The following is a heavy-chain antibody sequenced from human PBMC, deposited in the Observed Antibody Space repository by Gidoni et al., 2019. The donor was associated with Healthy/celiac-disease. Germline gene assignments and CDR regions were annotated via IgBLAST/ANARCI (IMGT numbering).Heavy chain of an antibody. CDR2: ISGSGGST. D-gene: IGHD1-26*01. V-gene: IGHV3-23*01. CDR3: AKDHGELLFYFDY. Sequence: EVQLLESGGGWVQPGGSLRLSCAASGSTFSSYAMSWVRQATVKGLEWVSAISGSGGSTYYADSVKGRFTISRDNSNNTLYLQMNSLRAEDTAVYHCAKDHGELLFYFDYWGQGTLVTVSS. CDR1: GSTFSSYA. J-gene: IGHJ4*02.